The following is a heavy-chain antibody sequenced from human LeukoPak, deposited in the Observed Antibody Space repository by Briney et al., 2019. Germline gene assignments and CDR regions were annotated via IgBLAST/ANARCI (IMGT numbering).Heavy chain of an antibody. CDR3: ASERYCSSTSRYLPINWFDP. V-gene: IGHV1-69*05. CDR1: GGTFSSYA. CDR2: IIPIFGTA. Sequence: SVKVSCKASGGTFSSYAISWVRQAPGQGLEWMGGIIPIFGTANYAQKFHGRVTITTDESTSTAYMELSSLRSEDTAVYYCASERYCSSTSRYLPINWFDPWGQGTLVTVSS. D-gene: IGHD2-2*01. J-gene: IGHJ5*02.